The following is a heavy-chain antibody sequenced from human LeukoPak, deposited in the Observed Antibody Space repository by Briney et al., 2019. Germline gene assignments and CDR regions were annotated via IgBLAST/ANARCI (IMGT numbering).Heavy chain of an antibody. Sequence: SETLSLTCTVSGGFIDNHYWSWIRQPPGKGLEWIGYIYYSGSTNYNPSLKSRVTISVDTSKNQFSLKLSSVTAADTAVYYCARDAWEFRYFDLWGRGTLVTVSS. CDR1: GGFIDNHY. CDR3: ARDAWEFRYFDL. D-gene: IGHD3-10*01. V-gene: IGHV4-59*11. J-gene: IGHJ2*01. CDR2: IYYSGST.